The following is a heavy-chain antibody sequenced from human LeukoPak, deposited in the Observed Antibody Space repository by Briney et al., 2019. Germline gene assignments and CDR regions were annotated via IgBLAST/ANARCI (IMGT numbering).Heavy chain of an antibody. Sequence: GGSLRLSCAASGFTFSSYGMHWVRQAPGKGLEWVAFIRYDGSNKYYADSVKGRFTISRDNSKNTLYLQMNSLRAEDTAVYYCAKDGEYSSSSVLSNDAFDIWGQGTMVTVSS. CDR2: IRYDGSNK. D-gene: IGHD6-6*01. J-gene: IGHJ3*02. CDR1: GFTFSSYG. V-gene: IGHV3-30*02. CDR3: AKDGEYSSSSVLSNDAFDI.